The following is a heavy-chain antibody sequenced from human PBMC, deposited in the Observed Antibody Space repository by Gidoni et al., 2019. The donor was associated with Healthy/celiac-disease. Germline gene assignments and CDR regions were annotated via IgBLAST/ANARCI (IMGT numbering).Heavy chain of an antibody. J-gene: IGHJ4*02. CDR3: ARAPYDSSGYYYWALARFDY. Sequence: QLQLQESGPGLVKPSETLSLTCTVSGGSISSSSYYWGWIRQPPGKGLEWIGSIYYSGSTYYNPSLKSRVTISVDTSKIQFSLKLSSVTAADTAVYYCARAPYDSSGYYYWALARFDYWGQGTLVTVSS. V-gene: IGHV4-39*07. CDR2: IYYSGST. D-gene: IGHD3-22*01. CDR1: GGSISSSSYY.